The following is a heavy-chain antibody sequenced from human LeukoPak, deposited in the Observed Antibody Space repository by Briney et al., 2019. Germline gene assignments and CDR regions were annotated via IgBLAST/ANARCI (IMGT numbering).Heavy chain of an antibody. Sequence: GASVKVSCKASGYTFTGYYMHWVRQAPGQGLEWMGWINSNSGGTNYAQKFQGRVTMTRDTSISTAYMELSRLRSDDTAVYYCARDQGGWNFVRVYHYYYMDVWGKGTTVTISS. CDR2: INSNSGGT. D-gene: IGHD3-10*02. V-gene: IGHV1-2*02. CDR3: ARDQGGWNFVRVYHYYYMDV. CDR1: GYTFTGYY. J-gene: IGHJ6*03.